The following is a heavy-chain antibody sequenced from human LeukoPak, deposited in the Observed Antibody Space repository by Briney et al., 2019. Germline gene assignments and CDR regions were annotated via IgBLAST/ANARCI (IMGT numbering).Heavy chain of an antibody. D-gene: IGHD1-14*01. CDR3: ARVTPATQDFDY. CDR2: ISWNSGSI. J-gene: IGHJ4*02. CDR1: GFTFDDYA. V-gene: IGHV3-9*01. Sequence: PGGSLRLSCAASGFTFDDYAMHWVRQAPGKGLEWVSGISWNSGSIGYADSVKGRFTISRDNAKNSLYLQMNSLRAEDTALYYCARVTPATQDFDYWGQGTLVTVSS.